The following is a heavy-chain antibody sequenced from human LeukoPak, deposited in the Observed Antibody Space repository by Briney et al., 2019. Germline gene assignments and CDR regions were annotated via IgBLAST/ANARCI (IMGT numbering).Heavy chain of an antibody. CDR3: ASSSIAARPEWFDP. Sequence: SETLSLTCTVSGGSISSYYWSWIRQPAGKGLEWIGRIYTSGSTNYNPSLKSRVTMSVDTSKNQFSLKLSSVTAADTAVYYRASSSIAARPEWFDPWGQGTLVTVSS. CDR1: GGSISSYY. V-gene: IGHV4-4*07. CDR2: IYTSGST. J-gene: IGHJ5*02. D-gene: IGHD6-6*01.